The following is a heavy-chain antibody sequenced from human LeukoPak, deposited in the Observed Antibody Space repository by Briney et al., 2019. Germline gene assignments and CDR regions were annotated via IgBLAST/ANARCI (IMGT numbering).Heavy chain of an antibody. V-gene: IGHV4-30-2*01. D-gene: IGHD2-15*01. CDR3: ARGGRYCSGGSCYSGNWFDS. Sequence: SETLSLTCAVSGGSISSGGYSWSWIRQPPGKGLEWIGYIYHSGSTYYNPSLKSRVTISVDRSKNQFSLKLSSVTAADTAVYYCARGGRYCSGGSCYSGNWFDSWGQGTLVTVSS. CDR2: IYHSGST. CDR1: GGSISSGGYS. J-gene: IGHJ5*01.